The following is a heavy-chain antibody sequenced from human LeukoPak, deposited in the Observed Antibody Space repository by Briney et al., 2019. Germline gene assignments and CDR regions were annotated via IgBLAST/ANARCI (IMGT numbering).Heavy chain of an antibody. D-gene: IGHD3-10*01. CDR3: AKDRDSTMVRGLYDY. Sequence: PGGSLRLSCAASGFTVSSKYMSWVRQAPGKGLEWVSVIYSGGSTYYADSVKGRFTISRDNSKNTLYLQMNSLRAEDTAVYYCAKDRDSTMVRGLYDYWGQGTLVTVSS. J-gene: IGHJ4*02. CDR2: IYSGGST. V-gene: IGHV3-66*01. CDR1: GFTVSSKY.